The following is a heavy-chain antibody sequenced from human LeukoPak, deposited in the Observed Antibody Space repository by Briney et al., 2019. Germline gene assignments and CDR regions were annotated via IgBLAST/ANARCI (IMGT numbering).Heavy chain of an antibody. CDR3: ARSSDIVVVPAAPPDY. CDR2: ISSSSSYI. J-gene: IGHJ4*02. CDR1: GFTFSSYS. D-gene: IGHD2-2*01. V-gene: IGHV3-21*01. Sequence: GGSLRLSCAASGFTFSSYSMNWVRQAPGKGLEWVSSISSSSSYIYYADSVKGRFTISRDNAKNSLYLQMNSLRAEDTAVHYCARSSDIVVVPAAPPDYWGQGTLVTVSS.